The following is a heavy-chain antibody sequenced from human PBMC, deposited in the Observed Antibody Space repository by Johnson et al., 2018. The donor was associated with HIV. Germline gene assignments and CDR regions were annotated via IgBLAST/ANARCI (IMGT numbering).Heavy chain of an antibody. CDR3: ASKAAGTMHAFDI. Sequence: MLLVESGGGLVKPGGSLRLSCAASGFTFSDYYMRWIRQAPGKGLQYVSAISSNGGSTYYANSVKGRFTISRDNSKNTLYLQMNSLRAEDTAVYYCASKAAGTMHAFDIWGQGTMVTVSS. D-gene: IGHD6-13*01. V-gene: IGHV3-64*01. CDR1: GFTFSDYY. J-gene: IGHJ3*02. CDR2: ISSNGGST.